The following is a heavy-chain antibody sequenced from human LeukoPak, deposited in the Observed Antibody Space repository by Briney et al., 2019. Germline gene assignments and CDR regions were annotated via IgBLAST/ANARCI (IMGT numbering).Heavy chain of an antibody. CDR1: GFTFSSYD. D-gene: IGHD2-15*01. CDR2: IWYDGSNK. CDR3: AKDRGGSSFDY. J-gene: IGHJ4*02. Sequence: GGSLRLSCAASGFTFSSYDMHGVRQAPGKGREWVAVIWYDGSNKYYADPVKGRFTISRDNSKNTLYLQMNSLRAEDTPVYYCAKDRGGSSFDYWGQGTLVTVSS. V-gene: IGHV3-33*06.